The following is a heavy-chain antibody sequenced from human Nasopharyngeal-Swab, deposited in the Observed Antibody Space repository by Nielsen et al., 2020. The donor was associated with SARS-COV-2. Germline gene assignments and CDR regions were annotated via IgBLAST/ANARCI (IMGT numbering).Heavy chain of an antibody. CDR2: IIPIFGTA. Sequence: SVKVSCKASGGTFSSYAISWGRQAPGQGLEWMGGIIPIFGTANYAQKFQGRVTITADESTSTAYMELSSLRSEDTAVYYCARLPGIAAAGRERYYYYYMDVWGKGTTVTVSS. V-gene: IGHV1-69*13. D-gene: IGHD6-13*01. J-gene: IGHJ6*03. CDR1: GGTFSSYA. CDR3: ARLPGIAAAGRERYYYYYMDV.